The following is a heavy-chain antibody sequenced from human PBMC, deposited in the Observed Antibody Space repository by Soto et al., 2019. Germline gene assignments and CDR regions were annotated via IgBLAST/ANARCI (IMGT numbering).Heavy chain of an antibody. V-gene: IGHV1-18*04. CDR2: ISGNNGKT. CDR3: ARESGVVVIVKGEFEF. Sequence: VQLVQSGAEVKKPGASVKVSCKASGYTFSRYSISWVRQAPGQGLEWMGWISGNNGKTHYAQKFQDRVNMTTDTSTNTAHMELRSLRSDDTAVYYCARESGVVVIVKGEFEFWGQGTLVTVS. J-gene: IGHJ4*02. CDR1: GYTFSRYS. D-gene: IGHD3-3*01.